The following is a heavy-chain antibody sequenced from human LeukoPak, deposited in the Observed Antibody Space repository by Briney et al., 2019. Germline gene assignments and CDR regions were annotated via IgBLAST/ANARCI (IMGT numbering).Heavy chain of an antibody. J-gene: IGHJ4*02. CDR3: TRDSQGLPN. CDR1: GFNFSTYW. CDR2: IKEDGSEI. Sequence: GGSLRLSCTASGFNFSTYWMTWVRQVPGKGLEWVANIKEDGSEIYYVDAVKGRFSISRDNAKNSLYLQMNSLRAEDTAVYYCTRDSQGLPNWGQGTLVTVSS. V-gene: IGHV3-7*01. D-gene: IGHD4-11*01.